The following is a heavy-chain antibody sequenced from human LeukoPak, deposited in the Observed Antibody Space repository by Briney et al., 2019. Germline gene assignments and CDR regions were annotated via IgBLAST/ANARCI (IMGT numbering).Heavy chain of an antibody. Sequence: GASVKVSCKASGYTFTSYGISWVRQAPGQWLEWMGWISAYNGNTNYAQKLQGRVTMTTDTSTSTAYMELRSLRSDDTAVYYCARERDRRWELLPAYWGQGTLVTVSS. CDR1: GYTFTSYG. J-gene: IGHJ4*02. V-gene: IGHV1-18*01. D-gene: IGHD1-26*01. CDR2: ISAYNGNT. CDR3: ARERDRRWELLPAY.